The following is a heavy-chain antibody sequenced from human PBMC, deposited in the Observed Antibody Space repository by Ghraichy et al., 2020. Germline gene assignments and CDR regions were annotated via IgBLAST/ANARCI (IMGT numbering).Heavy chain of an antibody. V-gene: IGHV1-2*04. J-gene: IGHJ4*02. Sequence: ASVKVSCKASGYTFTGYYMHWVRQAPGQGLEWMGWINPNSGGTNYAQKFQGWVTMTRDTSISTAYMELSRLRSDDTAVYYCARDLSSWYPGLYDYWGQGTLVTVSS. CDR3: ARDLSSWYPGLYDY. CDR1: GYTFTGYY. D-gene: IGHD6-13*01. CDR2: INPNSGGT.